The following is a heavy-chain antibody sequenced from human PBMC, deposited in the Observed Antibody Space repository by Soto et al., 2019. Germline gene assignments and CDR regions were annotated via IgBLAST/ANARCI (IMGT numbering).Heavy chain of an antibody. CDR3: AKDRRAGGNSAFYFDF. D-gene: IGHD3-16*01. CDR2: ISATGGGT. J-gene: IGHJ4*02. CDR1: GFKFSNYA. Sequence: EVQMLASGGGLGQPGGALRLSCAASGFKFSNYAMSWVRQASGKGLEWGSLISATGGGTYYANSVKGRFTISRDNSHNTLYLQVHSLTAEDTAVYYCAKDRRAGGNSAFYFDFWGQGAQVTVSS. V-gene: IGHV3-23*01.